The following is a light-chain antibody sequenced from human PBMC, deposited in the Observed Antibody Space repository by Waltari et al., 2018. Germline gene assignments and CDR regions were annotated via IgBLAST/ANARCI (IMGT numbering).Light chain of an antibody. V-gene: IGKV3-11*01. CDR2: DAS. Sequence: EIVLTQSPATLPLSPGEGATLSCRASASVRSYLAWYQQKPGQAPRPPIYDASNRASGIPARFSGSGSGTDFSLSISSLEPEDFAVYYCQQRHNWPLTFGGGTKVESK. J-gene: IGKJ4*01. CDR1: ASVRSY. CDR3: QQRHNWPLT.